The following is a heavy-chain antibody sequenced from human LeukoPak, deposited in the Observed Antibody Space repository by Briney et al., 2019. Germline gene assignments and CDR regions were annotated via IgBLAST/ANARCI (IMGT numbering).Heavy chain of an antibody. J-gene: IGHJ5*02. D-gene: IGHD2-2*02. CDR3: ARATLYCSSTSCYIGGENWFDP. CDR2: ICYSGST. Sequence: SETLSLTCTVSGGSISSYSWSWIRQPPGKGLVWIGSICYSGSTNYNPSLKSRVTMSVDTSKNQFSLKLSSVTAADTAVYYCARATLYCSSTSCYIGGENWFDPWGQGTLVTVSS. V-gene: IGHV4-59*08. CDR1: GGSISSYS.